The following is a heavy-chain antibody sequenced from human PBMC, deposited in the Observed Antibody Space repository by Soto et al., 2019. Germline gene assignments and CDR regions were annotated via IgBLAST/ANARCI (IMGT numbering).Heavy chain of an antibody. Sequence: PSETLSLTCAVSGGSITSNIWWSWVRQPPGKGLEWIGEIYHSGNTNYNPSLKSRVTLSVDKSKSQISLKLTSVTAADTAVYYCARLVMRATAHYYVLDVWGQGTTVTVSS. J-gene: IGHJ6*02. CDR1: GGSITSNIW. CDR3: ARLVMRATAHYYVLDV. D-gene: IGHD1-26*01. V-gene: IGHV4-4*02. CDR2: IYHSGNT.